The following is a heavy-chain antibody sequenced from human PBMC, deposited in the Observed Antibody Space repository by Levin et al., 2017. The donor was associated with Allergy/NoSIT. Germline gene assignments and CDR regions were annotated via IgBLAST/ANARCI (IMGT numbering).Heavy chain of an antibody. D-gene: IGHD3-10*01. CDR3: ARADVFNGMDV. CDR2: IKQDGSEK. CDR1: RFTFSSYW. J-gene: IGHJ6*02. Sequence: PGGSLRLSCAASRFTFSSYWMSWVRQAPGKGLEWVANIKQDGSEKYYVDSVKGRFTISRDNAKNSLYLQMNSLRAEDTAVYYCARADVFNGMDVWGQGTTVTVS. V-gene: IGHV3-7*01.